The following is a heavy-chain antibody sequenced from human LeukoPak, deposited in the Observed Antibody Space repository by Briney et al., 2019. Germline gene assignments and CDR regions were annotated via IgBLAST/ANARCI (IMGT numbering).Heavy chain of an antibody. CDR1: GFTVSSDY. D-gene: IGHD6-6*01. CDR3: ARGRYSSSSGWFLDY. CDR2: FYSGGST. J-gene: IGHJ4*02. V-gene: IGHV3-66*02. Sequence: GGSLRLSCAASGFTVSSDYMSWVRQAPGKGLEWVSVFYSGGSTYYADSVKGRFTISRDNSKSTLYLQMNSLRAEDTAVYYCARGRYSSSSGWFLDYWGQGTLVTVSS.